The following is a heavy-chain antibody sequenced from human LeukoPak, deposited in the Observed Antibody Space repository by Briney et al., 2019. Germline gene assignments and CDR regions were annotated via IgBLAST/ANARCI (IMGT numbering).Heavy chain of an antibody. CDR1: GFTFSSYG. V-gene: IGHV3-21*01. CDR3: ARREVVPAAVIYYYYYMDV. CDR2: ISSSSSYI. Sequence: PGGSLRLSCAASGFTFSSYGMSWVRQAPGKGLEWVSSISSSSSYIYYADSVKGRFTISRDNAKNSLYLQMNSLRAEDTAVYYCARREVVPAAVIYYYYYMDVWGKGTTVTVSS. D-gene: IGHD2-2*01. J-gene: IGHJ6*03.